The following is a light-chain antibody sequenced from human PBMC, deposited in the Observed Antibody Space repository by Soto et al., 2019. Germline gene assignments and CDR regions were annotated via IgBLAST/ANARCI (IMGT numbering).Light chain of an antibody. J-gene: IGLJ1*01. Sequence: QSALTQPPSASGSPGQSVAISCTGTSSDVGGYNYVSWYQQHPGKAPKLMIYEVNKRPSGVPDRGSGSKSGNTASLTVSGLQAEDEADYYCSSYAGSSNVFGTGTKVTVL. CDR3: SSYAGSSNV. CDR1: SSDVGGYNY. V-gene: IGLV2-8*01. CDR2: EVN.